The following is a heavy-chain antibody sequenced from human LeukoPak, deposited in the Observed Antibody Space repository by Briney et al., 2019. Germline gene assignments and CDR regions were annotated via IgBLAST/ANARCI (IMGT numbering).Heavy chain of an antibody. Sequence: SETLSLTCAVYGGSFSGYYWSWIRQPPGKGLEWIGEINHSGSTSYNPSLKSRVTISVDTSKNQFSLKLSSVTAADTAVYYCARVRTVEYSSSTAMFDAFDIWGQGTMVTVSS. CDR1: GGSFSGYY. CDR3: ARVRTVEYSSSTAMFDAFDI. V-gene: IGHV4-34*01. J-gene: IGHJ3*02. CDR2: INHSGST. D-gene: IGHD6-6*01.